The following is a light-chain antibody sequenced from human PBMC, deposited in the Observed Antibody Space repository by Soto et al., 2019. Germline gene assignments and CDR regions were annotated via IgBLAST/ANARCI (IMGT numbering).Light chain of an antibody. CDR3: QQYDNSAPLS. J-gene: IGKJ4*01. Sequence: EIVLTQSPVTLSLSPGDRATLSCGASQSVRSNYVAWYQQKAGLAPRLLIYDGSSRASGIPDRFSGSGSGTDFTLTIGRLEPEDFAVYYCQQYDNSAPLSFGGGTKVEMK. CDR1: QSVRSNY. V-gene: IGKV3D-20*01. CDR2: DGS.